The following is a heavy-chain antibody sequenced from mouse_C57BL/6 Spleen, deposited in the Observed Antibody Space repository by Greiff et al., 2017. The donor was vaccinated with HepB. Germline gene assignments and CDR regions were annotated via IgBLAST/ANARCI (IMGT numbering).Heavy chain of an antibody. CDR2: IDPSDSYT. V-gene: IGHV1-59*01. J-gene: IGHJ3*01. D-gene: IGHD4-1*01. CDR3: ASWDEAWFAY. CDR1: GYTFTSYW. Sequence: QVQLQQPGAELVRPGTSVKLSCKASGYTFTSYWMHWVKQRPGQGLEWIGVIDPSDSYTNYNQKFKGKATLTVDTSSSTAYMLLSSLTSEDSAVYYCASWDEAWFAYWGQGTLVTVSA.